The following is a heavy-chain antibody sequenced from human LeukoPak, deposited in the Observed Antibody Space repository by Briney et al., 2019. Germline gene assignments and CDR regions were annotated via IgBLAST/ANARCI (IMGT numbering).Heavy chain of an antibody. CDR2: IYYSGST. CDR3: ARTYSSSWFDAFDI. Sequence: PSETLSLTCTVSGGSISSSSYYWGWIRQPPGKGLEWIGSIYYSGSTYYNPSLKSRVTISVDTSKNQFSLKLSSVIAADTAVYYCARTYSSSWFDAFDIWGQGTMVTVSS. V-gene: IGHV4-39*01. CDR1: GGSISSSSYY. D-gene: IGHD6-13*01. J-gene: IGHJ3*02.